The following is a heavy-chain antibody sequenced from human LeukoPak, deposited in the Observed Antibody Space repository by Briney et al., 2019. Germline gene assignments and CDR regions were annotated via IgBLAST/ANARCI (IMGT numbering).Heavy chain of an antibody. CDR3: ASYGDYIFGY. D-gene: IGHD4-17*01. Sequence: ASVKVSCKVSGYTLSELSMHWVRQAPGKGPEWLGGFDREDGETIYAQRFQGRLTMTEDTSTDTAYMELSSLKSEDTAVHHCASYGDYIFGYWGQGTLVTVSS. CDR1: GYTLSELS. J-gene: IGHJ4*02. V-gene: IGHV1-24*01. CDR2: FDREDGET.